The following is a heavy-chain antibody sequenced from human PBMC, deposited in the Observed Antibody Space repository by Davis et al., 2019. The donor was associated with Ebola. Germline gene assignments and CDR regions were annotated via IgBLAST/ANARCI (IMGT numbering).Heavy chain of an antibody. CDR3: ARVDVSNAFDI. D-gene: IGHD3-16*01. CDR2: IYRDGSEK. V-gene: IGHV3-7*01. J-gene: IGHJ3*02. Sequence: GGSLRLSCAASGFTFDNFWMSWVRQAPGKGLEWVANIYRDGSEKYYVDSVKGRFTISRDNAKNSLFLQMNSLRAEDTAVYYCARVDVSNAFDIWGRGTMVTVSS. CDR1: GFTFDNFW.